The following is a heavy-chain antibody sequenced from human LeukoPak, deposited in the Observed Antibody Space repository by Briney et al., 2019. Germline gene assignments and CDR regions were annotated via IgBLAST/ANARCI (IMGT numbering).Heavy chain of an antibody. CDR1: GGSFSGYY. CDR2: INHSGST. CDR3: ARAGGSMAHFDY. V-gene: IGHV4-34*01. J-gene: IGHJ4*02. D-gene: IGHD2/OR15-2a*01. Sequence: PSETLSLTCAVYGGSFSGYYWSWIRQPPGKGLEWIGEINHSGSTNYNPSLKSRVTISVDTSKNQFSLKLSSVTAADTAVYYCARAGGSMAHFDYWGQGILVTVSS.